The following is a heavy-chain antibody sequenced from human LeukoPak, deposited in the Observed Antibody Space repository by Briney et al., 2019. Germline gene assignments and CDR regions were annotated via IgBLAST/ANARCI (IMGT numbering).Heavy chain of an antibody. V-gene: IGHV3-20*04. CDR2: INWNGGCT. CDR1: GFTFDDYG. D-gene: IGHD2-2*02. Sequence: GGSLRLSCAASGFTFDDYGMSWVRQAPGKGLEWVSGINWNGGCTGYADSVKGRFTISRDNAKNSLYLQMNSLRAEDTALYYCARVRGYCSSTSCYTAIDYWGQGTLVTVSS. J-gene: IGHJ4*02. CDR3: ARVRGYCSSTSCYTAIDY.